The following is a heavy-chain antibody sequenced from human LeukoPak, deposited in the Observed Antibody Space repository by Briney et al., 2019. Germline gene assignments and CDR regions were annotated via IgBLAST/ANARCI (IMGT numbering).Heavy chain of an antibody. D-gene: IGHD5-12*01. J-gene: IGHJ6*03. CDR2: INPNTGGT. V-gene: IGHV1-2*02. Sequence: ASVKVSCKASGYNFTGYYLHWVRQAPGQGLEWMGWINPNTGGTNYAQKFQGRVTMTRDTSISTAYMELSRLRSDDTAVYYCARFYSGYGNYFYYMDVWGKGTTVTVSS. CDR3: ARFYSGYGNYFYYMDV. CDR1: GYNFTGYY.